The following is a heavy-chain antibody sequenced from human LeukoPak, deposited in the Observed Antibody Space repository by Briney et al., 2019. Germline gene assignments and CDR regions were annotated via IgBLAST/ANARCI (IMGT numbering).Heavy chain of an antibody. J-gene: IGHJ4*02. D-gene: IGHD6-19*01. CDR3: TKQSTYAVRGTGRLYYFDY. CDR2: ISNNGRT. V-gene: IGHV3-23*01. CDR1: GFTFSSYA. Sequence: GGSLRPSCAVSGFTFSSYAISWVRQAPGKGLEWVSAISNNGRTYYAESAKGRFTISRDNSKNTVHLQMNSLRAEDTAVYYCTKQSTYAVRGTGRLYYFDYWGQGALVTVSS.